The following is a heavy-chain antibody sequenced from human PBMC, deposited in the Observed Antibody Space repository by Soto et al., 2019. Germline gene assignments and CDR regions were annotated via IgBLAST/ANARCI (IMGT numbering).Heavy chain of an antibody. V-gene: IGHV3-49*03. D-gene: IGHD2-8*01. CDR2: IRSKAYGGTT. CDR3: NGYCTNGVCYSRVDY. J-gene: IGHJ4*02. CDR1: GFTFGDYA. Sequence: GGSLRLSCTASGFTFGDYAMSWFRQAPGKGLEWVGFIRSKAYGGTTEYAASVKGRFTISRDDSKSIAYLQMNSLKTEDTAVYYCNGYCTNGVCYSRVDYWGQGTLVTVSS.